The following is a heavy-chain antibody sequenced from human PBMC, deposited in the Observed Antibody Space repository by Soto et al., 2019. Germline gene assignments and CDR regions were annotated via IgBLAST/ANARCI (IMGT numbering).Heavy chain of an antibody. CDR2: INAGNGNT. Sequence: GASVKVSCKASGYTFTSYAMHWVRQAPGQRLEWMGWINAGNGNTKYSQKFQGRVTITRDTSASTAYMELSSLRSEDTAVYYCASPPCTNGVCYTNYYYYYGMDVWGQGTTVTVSS. CDR3: ASPPCTNGVCYTNYYYYYGMDV. V-gene: IGHV1-3*01. CDR1: GYTFTSYA. J-gene: IGHJ6*02. D-gene: IGHD2-8*01.